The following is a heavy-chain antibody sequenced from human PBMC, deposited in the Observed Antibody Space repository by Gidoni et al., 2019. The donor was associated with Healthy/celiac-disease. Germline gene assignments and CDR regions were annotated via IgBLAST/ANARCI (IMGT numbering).Heavy chain of an antibody. CDR1: GGSFSGYY. CDR3: ARANYYDSSGYYYSFDY. J-gene: IGHJ4*02. CDR2: INHSGST. D-gene: IGHD3-22*01. Sequence: QVQLQQWGAGLLKPSETLSLTCAGYGGSFSGYYWSWIRQPPGKGLEWIGEINHSGSTNYNPSLKSRVTISVDTSKNQFSLKLSSVTAADTAVYYCARANYYDSSGYYYSFDYWGQGTLVTVSS. V-gene: IGHV4-34*01.